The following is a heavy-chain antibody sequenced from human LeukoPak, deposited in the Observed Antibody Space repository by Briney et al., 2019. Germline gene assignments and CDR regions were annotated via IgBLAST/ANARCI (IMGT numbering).Heavy chain of an antibody. J-gene: IGHJ3*02. Sequence: GGSLRLSCAAPGFTVSSNYMSSVRQAPGKGLEWVSVIYSGGSTYYADSVKGRFTISRDNSKNTLYLQMNSLRAEDTAMYYCARAHSSDAFDIWGQETMVTVSS. V-gene: IGHV3-66*01. CDR3: ARAHSSDAFDI. CDR1: GFTVSSNY. CDR2: IYSGGST. D-gene: IGHD3-22*01.